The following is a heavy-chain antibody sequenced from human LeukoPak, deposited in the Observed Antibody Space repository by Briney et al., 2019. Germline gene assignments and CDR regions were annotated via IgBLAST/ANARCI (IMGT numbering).Heavy chain of an antibody. CDR1: EFTFSSYA. D-gene: IGHD1-26*01. Sequence: GGSLRLSCAGSEFTFSSYAMSWVRQAPGKGLEWVSAISGSGGGTYYADSVKGRFTISRDNSKNTLFLQMNSLRAEDTAVYYCXXXYSXHTFSYYFDFWGQGALVTVSS. CDR2: ISGSGGGT. CDR3: XXXYSXHTFSYYFDF. V-gene: IGHV3-23*01. J-gene: IGHJ4*02.